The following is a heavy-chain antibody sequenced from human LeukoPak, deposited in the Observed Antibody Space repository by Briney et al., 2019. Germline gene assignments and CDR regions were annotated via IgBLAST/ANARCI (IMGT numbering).Heavy chain of an antibody. D-gene: IGHD3-10*01. CDR3: ARDKKSGESSEIDY. Sequence: GGSLRLSCAASGFTFSNYWVHWVRQAPGKGLVWVSRINRDGSTTKYADSVKGRFTVSRDSAKNTLNLQMNSLRAEDTAVYYCARDKKSGESSEIDYWGQGTLVTVSS. J-gene: IGHJ4*02. CDR1: GFTFSNYW. V-gene: IGHV3-74*03. CDR2: INRDGSTT.